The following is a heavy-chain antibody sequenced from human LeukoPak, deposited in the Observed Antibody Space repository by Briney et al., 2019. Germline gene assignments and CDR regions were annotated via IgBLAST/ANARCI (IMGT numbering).Heavy chain of an antibody. Sequence: GGSLRLSCAASGFTFSNSLMSWVRQAPGKGLEWVANIKQDGSEKYYVGSVKGRFTISRDNAKNSLYLQMNSLRAENTAVYCCARVVPPLNYFDYWGPGNLVTVSS. CDR3: ARVVPPLNYFDY. V-gene: IGHV3-7*01. CDR2: IKQDGSEK. D-gene: IGHD2-8*01. CDR1: GFTFSNSL. J-gene: IGHJ4*02.